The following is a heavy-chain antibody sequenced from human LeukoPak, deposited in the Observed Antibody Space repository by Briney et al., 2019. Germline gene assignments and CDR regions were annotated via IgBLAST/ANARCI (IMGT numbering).Heavy chain of an antibody. Sequence: GGSLRLSCEASGFTFRDYWMTWVRQAPGKGLEWVANIKEDGSEINYVDSVKGRFTISRDNAKNSLYLQMNSLRVDDTAVYYCARDRGYSTFDYWGQGTLVTVSS. CDR3: ARDRGYSTFDY. V-gene: IGHV3-7*01. CDR2: IKEDGSEI. D-gene: IGHD4-23*01. J-gene: IGHJ4*02. CDR1: GFTFRDYW.